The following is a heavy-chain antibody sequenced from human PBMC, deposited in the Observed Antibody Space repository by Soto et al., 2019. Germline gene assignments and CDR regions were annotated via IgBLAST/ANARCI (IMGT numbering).Heavy chain of an antibody. Sequence: GGSLRLSCAASGFTFSSYSMNWVRQAPGKGLEWVSSISSSSSYIYYADSVKGRFTISRDNAKNSLYLQMNSLRAEDTAVYYCARDRSSGYYYGWFDPWGQGTLVTVSS. V-gene: IGHV3-21*01. D-gene: IGHD3-22*01. CDR3: ARDRSSGYYYGWFDP. J-gene: IGHJ5*02. CDR2: ISSSSSYI. CDR1: GFTFSSYS.